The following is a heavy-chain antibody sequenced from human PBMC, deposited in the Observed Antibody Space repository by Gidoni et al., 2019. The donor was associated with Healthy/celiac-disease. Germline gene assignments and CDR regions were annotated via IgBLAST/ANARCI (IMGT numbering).Heavy chain of an antibody. CDR1: GFTSRSYW. V-gene: IGHV3-7*03. CDR3: ARDREYSSCYYYAH. D-gene: IGHD3-22*01. Sequence: EVQLVESGGGLVQPGGSRRLSCAASGFTSRSYWMSWVRQALGKGLDWVANIKQDGSEKSYVDSVKGRFPISRDNAKNSLYLQMNSLRAEDTAVYYCARDREYSSCYYYAHWGQGTLVTVSS. J-gene: IGHJ4*02. CDR2: IKQDGSEK.